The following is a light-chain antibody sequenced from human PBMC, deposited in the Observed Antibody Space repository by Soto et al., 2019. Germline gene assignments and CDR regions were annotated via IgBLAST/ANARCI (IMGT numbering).Light chain of an antibody. V-gene: IGKV1-5*03. CDR2: KAS. CDR3: QQYNTYWT. Sequence: QMTQSPATLSASVGDRVTITCRASQSIRSWLAWYQQKPGKAPKLLIYKASSLESGVPSRFSGSGSGTEFTLTISSLQPDDFATYYCQQYNTYWTFGQGTKVDIK. J-gene: IGKJ1*01. CDR1: QSIRSW.